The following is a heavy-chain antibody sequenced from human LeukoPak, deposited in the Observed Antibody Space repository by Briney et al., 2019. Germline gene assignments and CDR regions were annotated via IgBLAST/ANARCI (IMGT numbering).Heavy chain of an antibody. J-gene: IGHJ3*02. V-gene: IGHV4-59*11. CDR1: GDSFSSHY. D-gene: IGHD4-17*01. Sequence: PSETLSLTCTASGDSFSSHYWTWIRQPPGKGLEWMGYISYIGRTNYSPSLKSRVTISIDPSKNQFSLKLSSVTAADTAVYYCARDLVTVTKGFDIWGQGTMVSVSS. CDR2: ISYIGRT. CDR3: ARDLVTVTKGFDI.